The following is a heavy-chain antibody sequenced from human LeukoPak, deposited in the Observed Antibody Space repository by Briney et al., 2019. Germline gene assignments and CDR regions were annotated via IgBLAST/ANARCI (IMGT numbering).Heavy chain of an antibody. J-gene: IGHJ6*03. CDR3: ARDWYSSSWLYYYYMDV. D-gene: IGHD6-13*01. CDR1: GYTFTGYY. CDR2: INPNSGGT. V-gene: IGHV1-2*02. Sequence: ASVKVECKASGYTFTGYYMHWGRQAPGPGLEWMGWINPNSGGTSYAQKFLGRATMHREASISTAYMELSRLRSDDTVVYYCARDWYSSSWLYYYYMDVWGKGTTVTVSS.